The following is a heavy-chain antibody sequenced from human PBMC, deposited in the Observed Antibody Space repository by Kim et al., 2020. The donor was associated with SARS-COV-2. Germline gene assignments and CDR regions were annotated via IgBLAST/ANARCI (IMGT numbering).Heavy chain of an antibody. D-gene: IGHD5-12*01. CDR2: INSDGSST. J-gene: IGHJ6*02. Sequence: GGSLRLSCAASGFTFSSYWMHWVRQAPGKGLVWVSRINSDGSSTSYADSVKGRFTISRDNAKNTLYLQMNSLRAEDTAVYYCARGGIATGWLRLPFEWEPLREGMDVSGPGATVSVSS. CDR1: GFTFSSYW. V-gene: IGHV3-74*01. CDR3: ARGGIATGWLRLPFEWEPLREGMDV.